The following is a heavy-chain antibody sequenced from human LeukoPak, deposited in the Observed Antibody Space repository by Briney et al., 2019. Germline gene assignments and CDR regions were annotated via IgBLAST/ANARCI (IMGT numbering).Heavy chain of an antibody. CDR3: AAHGMATFPKQNDY. Sequence: PGGSLRLSCAASGFTFSSYRMNWVRQAPGKGLEWVSYISSSSSTIYYADSVKGRFTISRDNAKNSLYLQMNSLRAEDTAVYYCAAHGMATFPKQNDYWGQGTLVTVSS. D-gene: IGHD5-24*01. V-gene: IGHV3-48*04. CDR1: GFTFSSYR. CDR2: ISSSSSTI. J-gene: IGHJ4*02.